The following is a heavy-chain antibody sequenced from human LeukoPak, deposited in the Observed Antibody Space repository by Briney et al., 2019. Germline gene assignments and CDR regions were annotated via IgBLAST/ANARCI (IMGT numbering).Heavy chain of an antibody. D-gene: IGHD5-12*01. CDR1: GCTFTNYW. CDR3: ARRGYNRDYFDY. Sequence: GESLKISCRGSGCTFTNYWIAWVRQMPGKGLEWMGIIYPGDSDTRYSPSFQGQVTISADKSISTAYLQWSSLRASDTAMYYCARRGYNRDYFDYWGQGTLVTVSS. V-gene: IGHV5-51*01. J-gene: IGHJ4*02. CDR2: IYPGDSDT.